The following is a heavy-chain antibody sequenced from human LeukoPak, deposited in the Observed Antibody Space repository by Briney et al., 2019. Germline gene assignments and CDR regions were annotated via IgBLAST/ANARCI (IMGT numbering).Heavy chain of an antibody. CDR3: ARVVSYYGSSYRLPDV. V-gene: IGHV3-33*01. CDR2: IWDDGSQR. Sequence: GSVRLSCEASGFNFSRNGMHWVRQAPGKGLEWVSLIWDDGSQRQYADSVQGRFIDSRDNSKNTLYLEMSGLRVKDTAVYYCARVVSYYGSSYRLPDVWPRGT. D-gene: IGHD3-10*01. J-gene: IGHJ2*01. CDR1: GFNFSRNG.